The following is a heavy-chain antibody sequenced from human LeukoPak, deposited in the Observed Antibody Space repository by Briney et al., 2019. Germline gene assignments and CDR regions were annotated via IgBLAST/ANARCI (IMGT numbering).Heavy chain of an antibody. CDR2: ISYDGSNK. CDR1: GFIFSSYA. J-gene: IGHJ4*02. CDR3: ARDPGAFPYFFDN. Sequence: GGSLRLSCVASGFIFSSYAMHWVRQAPGKGLEWVAVISYDGSNKYYADSVKGRFTISRDNSKNTLYLQMHSLRVEDTAVYFCARDPGAFPYFFDNWGQGTLVTVSS. V-gene: IGHV3-30*03. D-gene: IGHD4/OR15-4a*01.